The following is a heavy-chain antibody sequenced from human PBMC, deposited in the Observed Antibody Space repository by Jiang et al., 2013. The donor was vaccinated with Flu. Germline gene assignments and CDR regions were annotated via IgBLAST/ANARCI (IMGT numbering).Heavy chain of an antibody. Sequence: LLKPSETLSLTCAVYGGVLPVVTTGAGSASPPREGAWSGLGEINHSGSTNYNPSLKSRVTISVDTSKNQFSLKLSSVTAADTAVYYCAKCGSSSWYFHWFDPWGRGNPGHRLF. D-gene: IGHD6-13*01. CDR1: GGVLPVVTT. J-gene: IGHJ5*02. CDR3: AKCGSSSWYFHWFDP. CDR2: INHSGST. V-gene: IGHV4-34*01.